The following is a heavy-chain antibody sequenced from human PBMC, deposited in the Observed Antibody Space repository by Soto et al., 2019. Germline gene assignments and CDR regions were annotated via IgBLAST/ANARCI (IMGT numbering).Heavy chain of an antibody. V-gene: IGHV1-8*01. CDR1: GYTFTSHD. CDR2: MSPNNGHT. Sequence: QVQLVQSGAEVKKPGASVTVSCKASGYTFTSHDINWVRQTTVQGLEWMGWMSPNNGHTGYAQNFQGRVSMTMNTSISTAYMEVTGLRSDDTAVYYCARRQNHDHAWYFDLWGRGTPLTVSS. J-gene: IGHJ2*01. CDR3: ARRQNHDHAWYFDL.